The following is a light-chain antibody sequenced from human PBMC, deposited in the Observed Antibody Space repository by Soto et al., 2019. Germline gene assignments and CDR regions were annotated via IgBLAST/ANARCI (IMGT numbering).Light chain of an antibody. CDR2: ANS. J-gene: IGLJ1*01. CDR1: SSNIGAGYD. Sequence: QSVLTQPPSVSGAPGQRVTISCAGSSSNIGAGYDVHWYQQLPGTAPKLLIYANSNRPSGVPDRFSGSKSGTSASLAITGLQAEDEADYYCQSYDSSLTYYVFGTGTKLTVL. CDR3: QSYDSSLTYYV. V-gene: IGLV1-40*01.